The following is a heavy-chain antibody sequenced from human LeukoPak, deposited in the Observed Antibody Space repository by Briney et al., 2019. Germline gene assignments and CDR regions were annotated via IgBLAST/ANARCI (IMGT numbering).Heavy chain of an antibody. CDR1: GFTFSSYG. Sequence: PGGSLRLSCAASGFTFSSYGMHWVRQAPGKGLEWVAFIRYDGSNKYCADSVKGRFTISRDNSKNTLYLQMNSLRAEDTAVYYCAKGIAARLFGAEYFQHWGQGTLVTVSS. V-gene: IGHV3-30*02. CDR3: AKGIAARLFGAEYFQH. D-gene: IGHD6-6*01. CDR2: IRYDGSNK. J-gene: IGHJ1*01.